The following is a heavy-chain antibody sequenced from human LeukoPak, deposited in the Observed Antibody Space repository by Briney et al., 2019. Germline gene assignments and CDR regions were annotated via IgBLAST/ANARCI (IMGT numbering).Heavy chain of an antibody. Sequence: ASVKVSCKASRYTFTSYDINWVRQATGQGLEWMGWMNPNSGNTGYAHKFQGRVTMTRNTSVSTAYMELSSLRSEDTAVYYCARFAVHRRLTVAGQFGLDYWGQGTLVTVSS. D-gene: IGHD6-19*01. J-gene: IGHJ4*02. CDR2: MNPNSGNT. CDR3: ARFAVHRRLTVAGQFGLDY. V-gene: IGHV1-8*01. CDR1: RYTFTSYD.